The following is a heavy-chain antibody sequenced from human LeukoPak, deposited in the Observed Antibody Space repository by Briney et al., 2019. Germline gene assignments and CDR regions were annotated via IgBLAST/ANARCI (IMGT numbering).Heavy chain of an antibody. D-gene: IGHD6-13*01. V-gene: IGHV4-59*01. Sequence: SETLSLTCTVSGGSISSYYWSWIRQPPGKGLEWIGYIYYSGSTNYNPSLKSRVTISVDTSKNQFSLKLSSVTAADTAVYYCARSIAAAGIEYFDYWGQGTLVTVSS. CDR2: IYYSGST. CDR3: ARSIAAAGIEYFDY. J-gene: IGHJ4*02. CDR1: GGSISSYY.